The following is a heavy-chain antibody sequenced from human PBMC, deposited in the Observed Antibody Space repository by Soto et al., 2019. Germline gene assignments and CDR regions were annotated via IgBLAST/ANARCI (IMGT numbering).Heavy chain of an antibody. CDR1: GFTFSDYT. D-gene: IGHD1-1*01. CDR3: ARGKVTTVLAGIIDY. J-gene: IGHJ4*02. Sequence: QVQLVESGGGVVQPGRSLRLSCAVSGFTFSDYTMHWVRQAPGKGLEWVAVISNDGTNQYYTDSVKGRFTISRDNSKNTLYLQMNSLRAEDTAVYFCARGKVTTVLAGIIDYWGQGTLVTVSS. V-gene: IGHV3-30-3*01. CDR2: ISNDGTNQ.